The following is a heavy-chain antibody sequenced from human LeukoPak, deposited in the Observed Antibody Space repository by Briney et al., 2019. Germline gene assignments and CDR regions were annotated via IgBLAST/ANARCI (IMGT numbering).Heavy chain of an antibody. Sequence: PSETLSLTCTVSGGSISGSSYYWGWIRQPPGKGLEWIGSITYSGSTYYNPSLESRVTISVDTSKNQFSLRLISVTAVDTAVYYCARQGVGATDCWGQGTLVTVSS. CDR1: GGSISGSSYY. V-gene: IGHV4-39*01. CDR3: ARQGVGATDC. J-gene: IGHJ4*02. CDR2: ITYSGST. D-gene: IGHD1-26*01.